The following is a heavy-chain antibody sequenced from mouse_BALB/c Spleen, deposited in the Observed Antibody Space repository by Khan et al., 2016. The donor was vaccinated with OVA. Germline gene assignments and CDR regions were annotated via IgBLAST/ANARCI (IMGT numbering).Heavy chain of an antibody. J-gene: IGHJ2*01. V-gene: IGHV5-9-3*01. CDR2: ISSGGTYT. CDR3: PRHRVYYGQNPYFDY. CDR1: GFSFSSYS. Sequence: EVELVESGGGLVRPGGSLKLSCAASGFSFSSYSMSWVRQTPEKRLEWVATISSGGTYTYYPDSVKGRFTISRDNAKNTLYLQMSSLKSDDTAMYYCPRHRVYYGQNPYFDYWCQGPTLTVSS. D-gene: IGHD1-1*01.